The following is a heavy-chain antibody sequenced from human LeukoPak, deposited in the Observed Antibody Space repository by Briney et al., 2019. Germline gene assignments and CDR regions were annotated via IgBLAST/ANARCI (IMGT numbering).Heavy chain of an antibody. V-gene: IGHV4-4*07. D-gene: IGHD3-22*01. CDR1: GGSISSYY. CDR3: ARDPPRHYYDSSGYYPSFDY. J-gene: IGHJ4*02. Sequence: PSETLSLTCTVSGGSISSYYWSWTRQPAGKGLEWIGRIYTSGSTSYNPSLKSRVTISVDTSKNQFSLKLSSVTAADTAVYYCARDPPRHYYDSSGYYPSFDYWGQGTLVTVSS. CDR2: IYTSGST.